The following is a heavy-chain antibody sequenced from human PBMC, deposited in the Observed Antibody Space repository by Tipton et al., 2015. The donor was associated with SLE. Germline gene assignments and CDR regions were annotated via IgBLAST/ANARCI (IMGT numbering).Heavy chain of an antibody. CDR3: ARDIGASSGWFIGAFGY. V-gene: IGHV1-18*01. J-gene: IGHJ4*02. CDR1: GYTFTSYG. Sequence: QLVQSGPEVKKPGASVKISCKASGYTFTSYGFSWVRQAPGQGLEWMGWISTYNPNRNYAQNFQGRATLTTDTSTSTAYMELRSLRSDDTAIYYCARDIGASSGWFIGAFGYWGQGTLVTVSS. D-gene: IGHD6-19*01. CDR2: ISTYNPNR.